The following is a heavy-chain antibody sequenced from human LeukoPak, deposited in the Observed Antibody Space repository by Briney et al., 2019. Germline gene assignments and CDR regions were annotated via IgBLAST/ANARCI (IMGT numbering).Heavy chain of an antibody. J-gene: IGHJ4*02. CDR1: GFTFSSYT. D-gene: IGHD2-21*02. CDR3: ARDGSRGNLVTAPDF. CDR2: ITSSRIYI. V-gene: IGHV3-21*01. Sequence: GGSLRLSCAASGFTFSSYTMNWVRQAPGKGLEWVSSITSSRIYIYYADSVKGRFTISRDNAKNSLYLQMNSLRAEDTAVYYCARDGSRGNLVTAPDFWGQGTLVTVSS.